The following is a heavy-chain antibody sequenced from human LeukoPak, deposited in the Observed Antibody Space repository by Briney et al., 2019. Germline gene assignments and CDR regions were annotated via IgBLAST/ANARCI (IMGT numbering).Heavy chain of an antibody. J-gene: IGHJ4*02. CDR3: ARDLKGGYFDY. D-gene: IGHD1-26*01. V-gene: IGHV4-59*12. CDR2: IYYSGST. Sequence: PSETLSLTCTVSGGSISSYYWSWIRQPPGKGLEWIGYIYYSGSTYYNPSLKSRVTISVDTSKNQFSLKLSSVTAADTAVYYCARDLKGGYFDYWGQGTLVTVSS. CDR1: GGSISSYY.